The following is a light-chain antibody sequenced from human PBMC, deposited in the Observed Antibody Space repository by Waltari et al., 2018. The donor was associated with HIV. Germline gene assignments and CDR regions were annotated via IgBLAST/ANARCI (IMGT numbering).Light chain of an antibody. Sequence: DIQMTQAPSTLSASIGDRVVITCRANESVDTWLAWYQHKPGKAPTLLIYETSILQDGVSSRFSGSGSATEFTLTITGLQPDDFATYYCHQYKSYFPTFGQGTKVEV. V-gene: IGKV1-5*03. CDR3: HQYKSYFPT. CDR1: ESVDTW. CDR2: ETS. J-gene: IGKJ1*01.